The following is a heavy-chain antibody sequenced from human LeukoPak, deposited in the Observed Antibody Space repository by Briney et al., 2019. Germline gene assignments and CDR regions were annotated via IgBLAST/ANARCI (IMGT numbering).Heavy chain of an antibody. J-gene: IGHJ4*02. CDR2: INHSGST. Sequence: SETLSLTCAVYGGSFSGYYWSWIRQPPGKGLEWIGEINHSGSTNYNPSLKSRVTISVDTSKNQFSLKLSSVTAADTAVYYCARVVLSSSWNPSPYYFDYWGQGTLVTVSS. CDR1: GGSFSGYY. V-gene: IGHV4-34*01. D-gene: IGHD6-13*01. CDR3: ARVVLSSSWNPSPYYFDY.